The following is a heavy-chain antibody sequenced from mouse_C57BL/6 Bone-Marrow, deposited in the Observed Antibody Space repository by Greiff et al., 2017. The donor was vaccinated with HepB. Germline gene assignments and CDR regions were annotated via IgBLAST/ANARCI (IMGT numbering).Heavy chain of an antibody. J-gene: IGHJ3*01. D-gene: IGHD2-4*01. CDR1: GYTFTSYG. Sequence: VHLVESGAELARPGASVKLSCKASGYTFTSYGISWVKQRTGQGLEWIGEIYPRSGNTYYNDKFTGKATLTADKSSSTAYMELRSLTSEYSAVYFWARFGYDDYDGGVSYWGQGTLVTVSA. CDR3: ARFGYDDYDGGVSY. V-gene: IGHV1-81*01. CDR2: IYPRSGNT.